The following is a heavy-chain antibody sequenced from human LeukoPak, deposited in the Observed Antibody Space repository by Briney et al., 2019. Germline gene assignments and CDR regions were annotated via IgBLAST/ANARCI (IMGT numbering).Heavy chain of an antibody. V-gene: IGHV4-38-2*01. J-gene: IGHJ5*02. D-gene: IGHD3-10*01. Sequence: SETLSLTXAVSGYSISSGYYWGWIRKPPGKGLEWIGSIYHSGSTYYNPSLKSRVTISVDTSKNQFSLKLSSVTAADTAVYYCARHNMVRGVIGWFDPWGQGTLVTVSS. CDR1: GYSISSGYY. CDR2: IYHSGST. CDR3: ARHNMVRGVIGWFDP.